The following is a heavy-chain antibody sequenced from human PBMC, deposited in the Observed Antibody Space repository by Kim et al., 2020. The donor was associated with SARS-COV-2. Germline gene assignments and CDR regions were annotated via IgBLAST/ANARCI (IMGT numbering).Heavy chain of an antibody. V-gene: IGHV3-21*01. CDR3: ARGIDMWAAVGYY. Sequence: GGSLRLSCAASGFTFSSYSMNWVRQAPGKGLEWVSSISSSSSYIYYADSVKGRFTISRDNAKNSLYLQMNSLRAEDTAVYYCARGIDMWAAVGYYWGQGTLVTVSS. CDR1: GFTFSSYS. D-gene: IGHD1-26*01. CDR2: ISSSSSYI. J-gene: IGHJ4*02.